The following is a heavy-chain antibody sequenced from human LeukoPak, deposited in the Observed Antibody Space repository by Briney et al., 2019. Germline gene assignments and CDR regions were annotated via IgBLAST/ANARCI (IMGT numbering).Heavy chain of an antibody. CDR1: GYTFTSYG. D-gene: IGHD3-3*01. CDR3: AREEELRFLEWLFPLDY. J-gene: IGHJ4*02. Sequence: ASVKVSCKASGYTFTSYGISWVRQAPGQGLEWMGWISAYNGNTNYAQKLQGRVTMTRDTSISTAYMELSRLRSDDTAVYYCAREEELRFLEWLFPLDYWGQGTLVTVSS. V-gene: IGHV1-18*01. CDR2: ISAYNGNT.